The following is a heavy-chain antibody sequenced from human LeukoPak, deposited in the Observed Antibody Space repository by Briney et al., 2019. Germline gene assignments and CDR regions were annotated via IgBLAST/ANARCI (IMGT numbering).Heavy chain of an antibody. CDR2: ISGYNGNT. Sequence: ASVKVSCKASGYTFTDYGISWVRQAPGQALEWMGWISGYNGNTNFPQRFQGRVTVTTDTSTSTAYMELRSLRPDDPAVYYCARDEKWGYCDSTSCPAFLDVWGKGTTVTVSS. CDR3: ARDEKWGYCDSTSCPAFLDV. D-gene: IGHD2-2*01. V-gene: IGHV1-18*01. J-gene: IGHJ6*04. CDR1: GYTFTDYG.